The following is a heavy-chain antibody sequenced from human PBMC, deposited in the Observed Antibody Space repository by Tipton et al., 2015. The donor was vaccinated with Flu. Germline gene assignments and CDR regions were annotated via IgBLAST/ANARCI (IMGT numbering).Heavy chain of an antibody. Sequence: TLSLTCAVYGGSLSGYYWSWIRQPPGKGLEWIGEINHSGSTNYNPSLKSRVTISVDTSKNQFSLKLSSVTAADTAVYYCARVGSAAAGTNWGQGTLVTVSS. J-gene: IGHJ4*02. CDR1: GGSLSGYY. V-gene: IGHV4-34*01. CDR3: ARVGSAAAGTN. CDR2: INHSGST. D-gene: IGHD6-13*01.